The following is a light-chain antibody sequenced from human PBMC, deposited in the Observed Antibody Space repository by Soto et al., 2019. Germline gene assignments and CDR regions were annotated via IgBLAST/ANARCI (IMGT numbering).Light chain of an antibody. V-gene: IGKV1-39*01. Sequence: DIQMTQSPSSLSASVRDRVTITCRASQSISNNLNWYQQKPGKAPRLLIYAASILQSGVPSRFSGSRWGTDFTLVINSLLPEDFTTYYCEQSYRTPLTLGRGTKVEIK. CDR1: QSISNN. J-gene: IGKJ4*01. CDR2: AAS. CDR3: EQSYRTPLT.